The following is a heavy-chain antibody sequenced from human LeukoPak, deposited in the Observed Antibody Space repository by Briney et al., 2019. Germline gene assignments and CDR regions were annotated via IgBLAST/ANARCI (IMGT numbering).Heavy chain of an antibody. CDR3: ARDMDYYDSSGYADY. D-gene: IGHD3-22*01. Sequence: TGGSLRLSCAASGFTFSSYGMHWVRQAPGKGLEWVAVIWYDGSNKYYADSVKGRFTISRDNSKNTLYLQMNSLRAEDTAVYYCARDMDYYDSSGYADYWGQGTLVTVSS. V-gene: IGHV3-33*08. CDR1: GFTFSSYG. J-gene: IGHJ4*02. CDR2: IWYDGSNK.